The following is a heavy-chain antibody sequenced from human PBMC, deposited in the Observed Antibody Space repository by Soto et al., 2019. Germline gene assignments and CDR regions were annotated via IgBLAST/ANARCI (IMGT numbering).Heavy chain of an antibody. V-gene: IGHV3-21*06. CDR3: TRGRGGNIAISWFDP. CDR2: ISRSSIYI. J-gene: IGHJ5*02. Sequence: GGSLRLSCVASGFNFSNYDMSWVRQSPGKGLQRVSSISRSSIYIYYTDSLKGRVTISRDNAKNSLYLQMNSLRAEDTAVYYCTRGRGGNIAISWFDPWGHGTLVTVSS. D-gene: IGHD6-13*01. CDR1: GFNFSNYD.